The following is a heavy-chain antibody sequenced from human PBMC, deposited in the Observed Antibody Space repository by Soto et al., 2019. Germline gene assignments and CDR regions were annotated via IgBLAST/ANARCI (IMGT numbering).Heavy chain of an antibody. J-gene: IGHJ6*02. CDR1: GGTFRSYV. V-gene: IGHV1-69*13. CDR3: AIESGLTRGLYV. D-gene: IGHD3-10*01. CDR2: SIPIFGTA. Sequence: SVKVSCQASGGTFRSYVITWVRQAPGQGLEWMGRSIPIFGTANYAQKFQGRVTIIADESTSTAYMELSSLRSEDTAVYYCAIESGLTRGLYVWGQGTTVTVSS.